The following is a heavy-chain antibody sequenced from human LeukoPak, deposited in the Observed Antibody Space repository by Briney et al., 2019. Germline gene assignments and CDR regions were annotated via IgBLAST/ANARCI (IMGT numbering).Heavy chain of an antibody. V-gene: IGHV5-51*01. CDR2: TYPSDSDT. D-gene: IGHD6-13*01. J-gene: IGHJ4*02. CDR3: ARHRGIAAADYYFDY. CDR1: GYSFTSYW. Sequence: GESLKISCKGSGYSFTSYWIGWVRQMPGKGLEWMGITYPSDSDTRYSPSFQGQVTISADKSISTAYLQWSSLKASDTAMYYCARHRGIAAADYYFDYWGQGTLVTVSS.